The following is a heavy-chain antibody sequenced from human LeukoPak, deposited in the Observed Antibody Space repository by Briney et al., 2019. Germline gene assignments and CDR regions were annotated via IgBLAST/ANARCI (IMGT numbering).Heavy chain of an antibody. J-gene: IGHJ4*02. V-gene: IGHV3-66*01. CDR1: GFTVTHNY. CDR2: IYSTGTT. Sequence: PGGSLRLSCAVSGFTVTHNYVSWVRQAPGKGLEWVSVIYSTGTTKYAASVNGRFTISRDDYKNTVSLQMDSLRVEDTAVYYCVKRVTQFGGEFAPFDYWGQGTQVAVSS. D-gene: IGHD3-16*01. CDR3: VKRVTQFGGEFAPFDY.